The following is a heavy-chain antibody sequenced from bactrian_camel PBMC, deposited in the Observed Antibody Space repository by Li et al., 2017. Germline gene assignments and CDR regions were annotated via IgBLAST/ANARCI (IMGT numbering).Heavy chain of an antibody. Sequence: HVQLVESGGGLVQPGKSLRLSCAASGFSISAYDMSWVRQAPGKGLEWVSSIYMAGTYTYYADSVKGRFTVSRDNTKNTVYLQMNSLKTEDTAVYRCQPYGRSYVDYNCRAGLGQGTQVTVSS. V-gene: IGHV3S7*01. CDR1: GFSISAYD. CDR2: IYMAGTYT. D-gene: IGHD4*01. J-gene: IGHJ4*01.